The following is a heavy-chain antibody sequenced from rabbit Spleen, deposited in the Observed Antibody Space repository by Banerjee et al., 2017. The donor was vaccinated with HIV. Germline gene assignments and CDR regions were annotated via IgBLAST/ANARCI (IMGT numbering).Heavy chain of an antibody. CDR1: GFSFSSYYY. CDR2: IYTGSGST. V-gene: IGHV1S40*01. D-gene: IGHD6-1*01. CDR3: ARRDYSYGYGYVYPSFNL. J-gene: IGHJ4*01. Sequence: QSLEESGGGLVQPEGSLTLTCTASGFSFSSYYYMCWVRQAPGKGLEWIGCIYTGSGSTYYASWAKGRFTISKTSSTTVTLQMTSLTAADTATYFCARRDYSYGYGYVYPSFNLWGQGTLVTVS.